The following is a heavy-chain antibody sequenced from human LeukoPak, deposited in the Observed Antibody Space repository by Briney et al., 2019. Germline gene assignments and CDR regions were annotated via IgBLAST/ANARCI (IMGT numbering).Heavy chain of an antibody. CDR3: ARDGQAFNSNWDYFEY. V-gene: IGHV3-23*01. D-gene: IGHD7-27*01. CDR1: GFIFDTFA. Sequence: GGSLRLSCVASGFIFDTFAMSWVRQAPGKGLEWVSGIGNTETFYADSVKGRFTISRDNSRNTIYLHMSNLRAEDTALCYCARDGQAFNSNWDYFEYWGQGTPVTVSS. J-gene: IGHJ4*02. CDR2: IGNTET.